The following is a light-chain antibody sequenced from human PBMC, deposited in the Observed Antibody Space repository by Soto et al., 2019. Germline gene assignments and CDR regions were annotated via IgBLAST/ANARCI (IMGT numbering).Light chain of an antibody. Sequence: NFMLTQPHSVSESPRKTVTISCTRSSGSIASNYVQWYQQRPGSAPTTVIYEDNQRPSGVPDRFSGSIDSSSNSASLTISGLKTEDEADYYWQSYDSSNLWVFGGGTKVTVL. V-gene: IGLV6-57*03. CDR1: SGSIASNY. J-gene: IGLJ3*02. CDR2: EDN. CDR3: QSYDSSNLWV.